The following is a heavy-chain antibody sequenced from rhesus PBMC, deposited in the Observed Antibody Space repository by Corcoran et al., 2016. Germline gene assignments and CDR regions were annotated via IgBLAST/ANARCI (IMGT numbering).Heavy chain of an antibody. CDR2: ISNGGGST. CDR3: ARERISPYYFDY. D-gene: IGHD2-15*01. CDR1: GFTFSSYD. V-gene: IGHV3-178*01. Sequence: EVQLVESGGGLVQPGGSLRLSCAASGFTFSSYDMSWVRQALGKGLEWVSRISNGGGSTWYADSVKGRFTIYRENAKNTLYFQMNSLRAEDTAVYYCARERISPYYFDYWGQGVLVTVSS. J-gene: IGHJ4*01.